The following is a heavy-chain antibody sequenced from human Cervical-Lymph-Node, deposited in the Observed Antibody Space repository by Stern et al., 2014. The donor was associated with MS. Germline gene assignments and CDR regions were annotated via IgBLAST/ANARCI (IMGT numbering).Heavy chain of an antibody. Sequence: QMQLVQSGAEVKKPGASVKVSCKASGYPFTSYGISWVRQHPGQGLEWLGLISAYNGNTNYTQQLQGSVTMTTDTSTSTSYMELRSLRSDDTAVYYCARGLLGSENAFDIWGQGTMVTVSS. CDR3: ARGLLGSENAFDI. CDR1: GYPFTSYG. V-gene: IGHV1-18*01. D-gene: IGHD2-15*01. J-gene: IGHJ3*02. CDR2: ISAYNGNT.